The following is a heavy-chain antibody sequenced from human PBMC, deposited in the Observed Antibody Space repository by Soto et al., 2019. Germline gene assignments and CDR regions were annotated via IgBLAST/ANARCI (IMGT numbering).Heavy chain of an antibody. V-gene: IGHV3-64*04. J-gene: IGHJ4*02. CDR2: ISSNGGST. CDR1: GFTFSSYA. D-gene: IGHD6-19*01. Sequence: GGSLRLSCSASGFTFSSYAMHWVRQAPGKGLEYVSAISSNGGSTYYADSVKGRFTISRDNSKNTLYLQMSSLRAEDTAVYYCARDPYSIAVAGTGVDYWGQGTLVTVSS. CDR3: ARDPYSIAVAGTGVDY.